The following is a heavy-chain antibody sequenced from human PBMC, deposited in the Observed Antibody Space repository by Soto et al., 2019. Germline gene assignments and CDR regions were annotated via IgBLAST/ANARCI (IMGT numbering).Heavy chain of an antibody. V-gene: IGHV1-8*01. CDR1: GYTFTSYD. Sequence: QVQLVQSWAEVKKPGASVKVSCKASGYTFTSYDINWVRQATGQGLEWRGWMNPNSGNTGYAQKFQGRVTMTRNTCISTAYMELSSLRSEDTAVYYCARGQGFGELLWVVFDYWGQGTLVTVSS. D-gene: IGHD3-10*01. CDR2: MNPNSGNT. J-gene: IGHJ4*02. CDR3: ARGQGFGELLWVVFDY.